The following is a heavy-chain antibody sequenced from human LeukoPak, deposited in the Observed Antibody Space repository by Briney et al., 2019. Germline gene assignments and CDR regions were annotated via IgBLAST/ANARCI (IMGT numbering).Heavy chain of an antibody. J-gene: IGHJ4*02. CDR2: ISWNSGSI. D-gene: IGHD6-19*01. CDR1: GFTFDDYA. Sequence: GRSLRLSCAASGFTFDDYAMHWVRHAPGKGLEWVSGISWNSGSIGYADSVKGRFTISRDNAKNSLYLQMNSLRAEDTALYYCAKGFHYSSGWYLFDYWGQGTLVTVSS. CDR3: AKGFHYSSGWYLFDY. V-gene: IGHV3-9*01.